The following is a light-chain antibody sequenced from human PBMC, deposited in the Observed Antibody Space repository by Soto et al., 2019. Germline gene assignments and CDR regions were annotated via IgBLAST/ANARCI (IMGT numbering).Light chain of an antibody. CDR2: YIS. CDR1: QSAGNF. CDR3: QQHNQWSTT. J-gene: IGKJ5*01. Sequence: EIVMTQSPATLSVSPGETSSLSCRASQSAGNFLAWYQQKPGQAPRLLIYYISTRATGIPARFSGSVSGTEFTLTSNSMKSEDSAVYYGQQHNQWSTTFGQGPRLEIK. V-gene: IGKV3D-15*01.